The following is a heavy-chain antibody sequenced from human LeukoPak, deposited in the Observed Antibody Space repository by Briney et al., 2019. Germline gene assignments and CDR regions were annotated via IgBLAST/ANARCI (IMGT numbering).Heavy chain of an antibody. D-gene: IGHD6-6*01. CDR2: INQSGIA. J-gene: IGHJ4*02. CDR3: ARGREPARPPLGY. CDR1: GGSFGGYY. Sequence: PSETLSLTCAVYGGSFGGYYWTWIRQPPGKGLEWIGEINQSGIANYNPSLKSRVTISADTSKNQFSLRLSSVTAADTAMYYCARGREPARPPLGYWGRGTLVTVSS. V-gene: IGHV4-34*01.